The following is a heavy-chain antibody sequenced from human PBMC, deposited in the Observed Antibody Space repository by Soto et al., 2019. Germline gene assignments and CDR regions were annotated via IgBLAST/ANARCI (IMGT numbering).Heavy chain of an antibody. Sequence: GGSLRLSCAASGFTFSRYSMSWVRQAPGKGLEWVGRIKSKTDGGTTDYAAPVKGRFTISRDDSKNTLYLQMNSLKTEDTAVYYCTTEESWYSSSWGAFDIWGQGTMVTVS. CDR3: TTEESWYSSSWGAFDI. V-gene: IGHV3-15*01. D-gene: IGHD6-13*01. J-gene: IGHJ3*02. CDR1: GFTFSRYS. CDR2: IKSKTDGGTT.